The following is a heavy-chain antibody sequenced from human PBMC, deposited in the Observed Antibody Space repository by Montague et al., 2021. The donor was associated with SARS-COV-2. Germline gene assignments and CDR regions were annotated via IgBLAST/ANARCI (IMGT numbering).Heavy chain of an antibody. J-gene: IGHJ4*02. CDR1: GVSFTGYY. CDR3: VRVPDYDGLNGPPDF. Sequence: SETLSLTCTVSGVSFTGYYWSWIRQPPGKGLEWVGDVLYNKSTNFNPSLKSRVAISVDTSKNQFSLRLTSVTAADTAVYYCVRVPDYDGLNGPPDFWGQGTLVTVSS. D-gene: IGHD3-9*01. V-gene: IGHV4-59*08. CDR2: VLYNKST.